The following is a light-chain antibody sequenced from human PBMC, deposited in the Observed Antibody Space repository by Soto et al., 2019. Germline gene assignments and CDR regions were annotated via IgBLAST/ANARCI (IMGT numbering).Light chain of an antibody. CDR3: QQYYTSPRT. CDR2: WAS. Sequence: DIVMTQSPDSLAVSLGERATINCKSNQSVLYSSNNKNYLAWHQQKPGQPPRLLIYWASTRESGVPDRFSGSGSGTDFTLTISSLQAEDVAVYYCQQYYTSPRTFGQGTKLEIK. CDR1: QSVLYSSNNKNY. J-gene: IGKJ2*01. V-gene: IGKV4-1*01.